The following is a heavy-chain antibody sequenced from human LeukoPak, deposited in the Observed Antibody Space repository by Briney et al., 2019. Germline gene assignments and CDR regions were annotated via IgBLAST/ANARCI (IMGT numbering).Heavy chain of an antibody. V-gene: IGHV4-59*01. CDR3: ARGARAVAFDL. D-gene: IGHD6-19*01. Sequence: SETLSLTCTVSGVSISNYYWNWIRQPPGKGLEWIGYIYYSGSTNYNPSLKSRVTISVDTSKNQFSLKLSSVTAADTAIYYCARGARAVAFDLWGRGTLVTVSS. CDR2: IYYSGST. CDR1: GVSISNYY. J-gene: IGHJ2*01.